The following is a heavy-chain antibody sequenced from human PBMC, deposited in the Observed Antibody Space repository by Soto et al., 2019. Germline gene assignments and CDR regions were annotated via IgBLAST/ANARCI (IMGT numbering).Heavy chain of an antibody. V-gene: IGHV3-9*01. Sequence: PGWSLRLSCAASGFTFDDYAMHWVRQAPGKGLEWVSGISWNSGSIGYADSVKGRFTISRDNAKNSLYLQMNSLRAEDTALYYCAKALVRYDFWSGDAFDIWGQGTMVTVSS. J-gene: IGHJ3*02. CDR3: AKALVRYDFWSGDAFDI. D-gene: IGHD3-3*01. CDR1: GFTFDDYA. CDR2: ISWNSGSI.